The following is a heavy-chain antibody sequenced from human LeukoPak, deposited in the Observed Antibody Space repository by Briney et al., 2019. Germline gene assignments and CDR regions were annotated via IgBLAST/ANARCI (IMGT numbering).Heavy chain of an antibody. CDR2: ISWNSGSI. V-gene: IGHV3-9*01. CDR1: GFTFDDYA. J-gene: IGHJ5*02. D-gene: IGHD6-25*01. CDR3: ARDRGSDDWFDP. Sequence: GGSLRLSCAASGFTFDDYAMHWVRQAPGKGLEWVSGISWNSGSIGYADSVKGRFTISRDNAKNTLYLQMNSLRAEDTAVYYCARDRGSDDWFDPWGQGTLVTVSS.